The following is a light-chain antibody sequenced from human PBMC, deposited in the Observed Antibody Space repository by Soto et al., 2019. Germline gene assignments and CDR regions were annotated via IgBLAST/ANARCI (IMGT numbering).Light chain of an antibody. J-gene: IGLJ2*01. V-gene: IGLV1-51*01. CDR3: GTWDTSLSAVV. Sequence: QSVLTQPPSVSAAPGQKVTISCSGSSSNIGNNFVSWYRQFPGTVPKLLIYDNNKRPSGIPGRFSGSKSGTSATLGITGLQTGDEADYYCGTWDTSLSAVVFGGGTKLTV. CDR1: SSNIGNNF. CDR2: DNN.